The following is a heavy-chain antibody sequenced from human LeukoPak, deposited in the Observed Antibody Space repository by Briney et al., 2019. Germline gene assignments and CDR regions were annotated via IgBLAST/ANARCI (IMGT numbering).Heavy chain of an antibody. CDR2: IYYSGST. Sequence: SQTLSLTCNVSGGSISSGDKYWRWIRQPPGKGLEWIGYIYYSGSTYYNPSLKSRLTISVDTSENQFSLHWTSVTAADTAVYFCARVTRWAGLDFWGQGTLVTVSS. D-gene: IGHD2-21*02. CDR3: ARVTRWAGLDF. V-gene: IGHV4-30-4*01. J-gene: IGHJ4*02. CDR1: GGSISSGDKY.